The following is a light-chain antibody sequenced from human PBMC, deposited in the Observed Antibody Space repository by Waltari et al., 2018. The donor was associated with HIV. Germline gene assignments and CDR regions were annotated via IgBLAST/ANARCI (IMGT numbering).Light chain of an antibody. Sequence: ETVMTQSPLSLPVTPGAPASISCTSRASLLYDNGDNELDWYVQKPGQSPQLLIYLGSHRASGVPDRFSGSGSGTDFTLKISRVEAGDVGVYYCMQALQTPRTFGQGTKVEIK. CDR3: MQALQTPRT. J-gene: IGKJ1*01. CDR2: LGS. V-gene: IGKV2-28*01. CDR1: ASLLYDNGDNE.